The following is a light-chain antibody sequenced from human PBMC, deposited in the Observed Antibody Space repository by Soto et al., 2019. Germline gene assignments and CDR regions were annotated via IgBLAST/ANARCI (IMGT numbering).Light chain of an antibody. J-gene: IGKJ1*01. CDR1: QSISSY. CDR3: QQYGSSPGT. Sequence: LLTQSPATLSVSPGQRVTLSCRASQSISSYLAWYQQRPGQPSRLLIYDASNRATGIPARFSGSGSGTDFTLTISSLEPEDFAVYYCQQYGSSPGTFGQGTKVDI. CDR2: DAS. V-gene: IGKV3-11*01.